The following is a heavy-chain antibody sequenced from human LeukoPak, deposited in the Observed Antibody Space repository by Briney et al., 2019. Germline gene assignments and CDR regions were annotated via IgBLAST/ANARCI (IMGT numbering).Heavy chain of an antibody. Sequence: SETLSLTCTVSGGSISSYYWSWIRQPAGKGLEWIGRIYTSGSTNYNPSLKSRVTMSVDTSKNQFSLKLSSMTAADTAVYYCARGSRFGYCSGARCYRYYFDYWGQGTLVTVSS. CDR1: GGSISSYY. D-gene: IGHD2-15*01. J-gene: IGHJ4*02. CDR2: IYTSGST. CDR3: ARGSRFGYCSGARCYRYYFDY. V-gene: IGHV4-4*07.